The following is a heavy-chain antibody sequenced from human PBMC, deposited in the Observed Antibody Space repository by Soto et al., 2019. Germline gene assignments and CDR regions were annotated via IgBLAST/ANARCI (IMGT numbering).Heavy chain of an antibody. Sequence: QVQLVQSGAEVKKPGASVKVSCKASGYTFTSYDINWVRQATGQGLEWMGWMNPNSGNTGYAQKFQGRVNMTRNTSISTVYMEMSSLRSEDTAVYYCARGRGRLRTVTTKYNWFDPWGKGTLVTVSS. J-gene: IGHJ5*02. CDR1: GYTFTSYD. D-gene: IGHD4-17*01. CDR2: MNPNSGNT. V-gene: IGHV1-8*01. CDR3: ARGRGRLRTVTTKYNWFDP.